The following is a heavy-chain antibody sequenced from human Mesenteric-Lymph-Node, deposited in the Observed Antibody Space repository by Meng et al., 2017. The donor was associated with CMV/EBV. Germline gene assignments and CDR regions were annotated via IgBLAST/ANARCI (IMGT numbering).Heavy chain of an antibody. Sequence: ASVKVSCKASGYTFTSYYMHWVRQAPGQGLEWMGIINPSGGSTSYAQKFQGRVTMTRDTSTSTVYMELSSLRSEDTAVYYCAREPRTSHIGYCTNGVCYHSAEGETDSQRYYYYGMDVWGQGTTVTVSS. V-gene: IGHV1-46*01. CDR3: AREPRTSHIGYCTNGVCYHSAEGETDSQRYYYYGMDV. CDR1: GYTFTSYY. CDR2: INPSGGST. J-gene: IGHJ6*02. D-gene: IGHD2-8*01.